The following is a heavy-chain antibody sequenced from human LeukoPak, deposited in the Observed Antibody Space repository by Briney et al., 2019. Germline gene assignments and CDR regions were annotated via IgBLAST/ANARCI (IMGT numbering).Heavy chain of an antibody. Sequence: GGSLRLSCAASGFTFSNYAMSWVRQASGKGLEWVSALSGSGDNTYYADSVKGRFTISRDNSKNTLYLQMNSLRAEDTALYYCARPASRGVGRYFDLWGRGSLVTVSS. CDR1: GFTFSNYA. V-gene: IGHV3-23*01. CDR3: ARPASRGVGRYFDL. D-gene: IGHD3-10*01. J-gene: IGHJ2*01. CDR2: LSGSGDNT.